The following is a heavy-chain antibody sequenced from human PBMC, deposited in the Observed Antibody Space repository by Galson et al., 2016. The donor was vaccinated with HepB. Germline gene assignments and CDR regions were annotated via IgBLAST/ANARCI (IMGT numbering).Heavy chain of an antibody. V-gene: IGHV2-5*01. CDR1: GFSLATSGVG. D-gene: IGHD1-14*01. Sequence: PALVKPTQNLTLTCSFSGFSLATSGVGVGWIRQPPGKGLDWLALIYSSGGRRFGPGLEDRITISKDISKNQVVITMSNMDPVDTATYFCVRRTYKGPPDHWGPGILVTVSS. CDR2: IYSSGGR. J-gene: IGHJ5*02. CDR3: VRRTYKGPPDH.